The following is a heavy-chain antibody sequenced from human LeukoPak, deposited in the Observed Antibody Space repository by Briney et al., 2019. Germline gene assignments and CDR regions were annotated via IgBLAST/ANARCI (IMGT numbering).Heavy chain of an antibody. V-gene: IGHV3-48*03. Sequence: QTGGSLRLSCAASGFTFSSYEMNWVRQAPGKGLEWVSYISSSGSTIYYADSVKGRFTISRDNAKNSLYLQMNSLRAEDTAVYYCAKEEDTAMVRSIDYWGQGTLVTVSS. CDR2: ISSSGSTI. CDR3: AKEEDTAMVRSIDY. CDR1: GFTFSSYE. J-gene: IGHJ4*02. D-gene: IGHD5-18*01.